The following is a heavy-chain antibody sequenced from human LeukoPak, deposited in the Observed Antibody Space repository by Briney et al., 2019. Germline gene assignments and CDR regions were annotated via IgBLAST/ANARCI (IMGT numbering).Heavy chain of an antibody. D-gene: IGHD2-2*01. CDR3: ARYCSGASCYLGLDY. CDR2: IKQDGSEK. CDR1: GFTFSNHW. V-gene: IGHV3-7*05. J-gene: IGHJ4*02. Sequence: PGGSLRLSCAASGFTFSNHWMSWVRQAPGKGLEWVANIKQDGSEKYYVDSVKGRFTISRDNSRNTLYLQMNSLRADDTAVYYCARYCSGASCYLGLDYWGQGTLVTVSS.